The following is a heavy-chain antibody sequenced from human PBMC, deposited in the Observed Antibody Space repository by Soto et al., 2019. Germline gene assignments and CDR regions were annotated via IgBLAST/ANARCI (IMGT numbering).Heavy chain of an antibody. J-gene: IGHJ4*02. CDR1: GYTXSTDG. CDR3: ARVEMATIRDFDY. V-gene: IGHV1-18*04. Sequence: SXKVSYEDSGYTXSTDGRSMARHAHGQGLEWMGWISAYNGNTNYAKKLQGRVTMTTDTSKRTAYMELRRLRSDDTGEYYCARVEMATIRDFDYWGQGTLGTLS. D-gene: IGHD5-12*01. CDR2: ISAYNGNT.